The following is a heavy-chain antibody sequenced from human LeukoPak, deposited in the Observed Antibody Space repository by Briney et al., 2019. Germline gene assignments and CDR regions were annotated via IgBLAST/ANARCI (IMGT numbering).Heavy chain of an antibody. D-gene: IGHD5-24*01. J-gene: IGHJ4*02. CDR1: GFPFSSYW. CDR2: IKQDGSKK. CDR3: TRVGYIDEGIDY. Sequence: GGPRKLPCLPSGFPFSSYWITWVRQPPGRGREGVANIKQDGSKKSYVDSVKGRFTISRDTAKNSLYLQMNSLRAEDTAIYYCTRVGYIDEGIDYWGQGTLVTVSS. V-gene: IGHV3-7*04.